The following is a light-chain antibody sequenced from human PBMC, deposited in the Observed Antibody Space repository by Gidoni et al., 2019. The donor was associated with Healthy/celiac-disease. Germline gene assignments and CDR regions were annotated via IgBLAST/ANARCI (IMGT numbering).Light chain of an antibody. Sequence: EIVLTQSPGTLSLSPGERATLSCRASQSVSSSYLAWYQQIPGQAPRLLIYGASSRATGIPDRFSGSGSGTAFTLTISRLEPEYFAVYYCQQYGSSPLFTFXPXTKVDI. CDR3: QQYGSSPLFT. V-gene: IGKV3-20*01. CDR1: QSVSSSY. CDR2: GAS. J-gene: IGKJ3*01.